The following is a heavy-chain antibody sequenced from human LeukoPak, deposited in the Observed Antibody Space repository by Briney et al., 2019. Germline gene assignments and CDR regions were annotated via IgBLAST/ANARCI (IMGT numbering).Heavy chain of an antibody. CDR2: IYTSGST. J-gene: IGHJ3*02. CDR3: ARGIVGATGGAFDI. D-gene: IGHD1-26*01. Sequence: SETLSLTCAVSGGSISSYYWSWVRQPAGKGLEWIGRIYTSGSTNYNPSLKSRVTMSVDPSKNQFSLKLSSVTAADTAVYYCARGIVGATGGAFDIWGQGTMVTVSS. CDR1: GGSISSYY. V-gene: IGHV4-4*07.